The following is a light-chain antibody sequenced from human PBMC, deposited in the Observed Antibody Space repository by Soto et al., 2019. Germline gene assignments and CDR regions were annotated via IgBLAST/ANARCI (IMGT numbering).Light chain of an antibody. Sequence: QSVLTQPPSASGTPGQRVTISCSGGTSNIGSNYVYWYQKLPGTTPKLLIFWNNQRPSGVSDRFSGSKSGTTASLTISGLQAEDEAEYYCSAYTTLPSHYVFGAGTKVTVL. J-gene: IGLJ1*01. CDR3: SAYTTLPSHYV. CDR2: WNN. V-gene: IGLV1-47*01. CDR1: TSNIGSNY.